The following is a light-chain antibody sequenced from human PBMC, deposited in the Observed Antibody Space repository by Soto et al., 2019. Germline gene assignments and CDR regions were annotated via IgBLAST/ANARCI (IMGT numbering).Light chain of an antibody. V-gene: IGKV1-12*01. J-gene: IGKJ1*01. CDR1: QGIGSW. Sequence: DIQMTQSPSSVSAYVGDRVTITCRASQGIGSWVAWYQQKPGKAPKLLIYSASSLQSGVPSRFSVSGSGTDFTLTISSLQPEDFATYYCQQANCFPRTFGQGTKVDIK. CDR3: QQANCFPRT. CDR2: SAS.